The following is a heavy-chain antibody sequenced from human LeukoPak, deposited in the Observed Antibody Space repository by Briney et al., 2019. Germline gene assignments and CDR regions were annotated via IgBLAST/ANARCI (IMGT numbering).Heavy chain of an antibody. CDR2: INPSGGGT. Sequence: ASVKVSCKASGGTFSSYAISWVRQAPGQGLEWMGIINPSGGGTSYAQKFQGRVTMTRDTSTSTVYMELSSLRSEDTAVYYCARDLVGATGYFDHWGQGTLVTVSS. CDR3: ARDLVGATGYFDH. J-gene: IGHJ4*02. V-gene: IGHV1-46*01. D-gene: IGHD1-26*01. CDR1: GGTFSSYA.